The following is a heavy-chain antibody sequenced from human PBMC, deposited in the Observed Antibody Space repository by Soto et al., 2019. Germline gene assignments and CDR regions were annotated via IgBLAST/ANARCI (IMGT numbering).Heavy chain of an antibody. CDR2: IIPIFGTA. J-gene: IGHJ3*02. V-gene: IGHV1-69*01. CDR3: ARMEYDSSGYYENAFDI. CDR1: GGTFSSYA. Sequence: QVQLVQSGAEVKKPGSSVKVSCKASGGTFSSYAISWVRQAPGQGLEWMGGIIPIFGTANYAQKLQGRVRITGDEPTSTAYMELSSLRSEDTAVYYCARMEYDSSGYYENAFDIWGQGTMVTVSS. D-gene: IGHD3-22*01.